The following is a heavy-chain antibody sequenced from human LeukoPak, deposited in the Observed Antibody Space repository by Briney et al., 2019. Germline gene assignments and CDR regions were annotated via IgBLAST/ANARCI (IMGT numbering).Heavy chain of an antibody. Sequence: ASVKVSCKASGYTFTGYYMHWVRQAPGQGLEWMGWINPNSGGTNYAQKFQGWVTMTRDTSISTAYMELSRLRSDDTAVYYCARDPNSGSYPHAFDIWGQGTMVTVSS. CDR2: INPNSGGT. V-gene: IGHV1-2*04. CDR1: GYTFTGYY. J-gene: IGHJ3*02. D-gene: IGHD1-26*01. CDR3: ARDPNSGSYPHAFDI.